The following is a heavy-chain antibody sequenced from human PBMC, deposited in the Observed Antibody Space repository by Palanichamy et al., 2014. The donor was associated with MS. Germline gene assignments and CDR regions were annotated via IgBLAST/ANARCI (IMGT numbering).Heavy chain of an antibody. V-gene: IGHV3-30*03. CDR2: ISYDGSDK. Sequence: QVHLVESGGGVVQPGRSLRLSCAASGFTFNNYGMHWVRQAPGKGLEWVAVISYDGSDKYYADSVRGRFTISRDNSKNTLYLQMNSLGAEDTAVYYCYSMVRGVMRFDPWGQGILVTVSS. CDR1: GFTFNNYG. J-gene: IGHJ5*02. CDR3: YSMVRGVMRFDP. D-gene: IGHD3-10*01.